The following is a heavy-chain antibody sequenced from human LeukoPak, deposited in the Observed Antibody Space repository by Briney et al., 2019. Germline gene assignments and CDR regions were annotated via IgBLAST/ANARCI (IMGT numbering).Heavy chain of an antibody. J-gene: IGHJ4*02. Sequence: SETLSLTCTVSGGSISSYYWSWIRQSPGKGLEWIRYIYYSGSTNYNPSLKSRVTISVDTSKNQFSLKLSSVTAADTAVYYCARGPISGSYWGYFDYWGQGTLVTVSS. CDR3: ARGPISGSYWGYFDY. CDR2: IYYSGST. D-gene: IGHD1-26*01. CDR1: GGSISSYY. V-gene: IGHV4-59*01.